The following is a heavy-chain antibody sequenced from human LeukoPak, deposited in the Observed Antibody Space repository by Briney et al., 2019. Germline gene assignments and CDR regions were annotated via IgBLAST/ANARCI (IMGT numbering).Heavy chain of an antibody. CDR3: ARESPYDGAFDI. V-gene: IGHV4-59*01. J-gene: IGHJ3*02. CDR1: GGSISSDD. CDR2: IYYSGST. D-gene: IGHD5-12*01. Sequence: SETLSLTCSVSGGSISSDDWTWVRQPPGEGLEWIGYIYYSGSTNYNPSLKSPVTISLDTSKNQFSLKLSSVTAADTAVYYCARESPYDGAFDIWGQGTVVTVSS.